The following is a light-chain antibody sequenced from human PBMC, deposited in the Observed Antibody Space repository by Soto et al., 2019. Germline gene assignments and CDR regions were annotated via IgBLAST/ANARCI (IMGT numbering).Light chain of an antibody. V-gene: IGKV3-20*01. CDR1: QSVSSSY. CDR3: QQYGSSSFT. CDR2: GAS. J-gene: IGKJ3*01. Sequence: EIVLTQSPGTLSVSPGERATLSCRASQSVSSSYLAWYQQKPGQAPRLLIYGASSRATGIPDRFSGSGSGTDFTLTISRLEPEDFAVYYCQQYGSSSFTFGPGTKVDIK.